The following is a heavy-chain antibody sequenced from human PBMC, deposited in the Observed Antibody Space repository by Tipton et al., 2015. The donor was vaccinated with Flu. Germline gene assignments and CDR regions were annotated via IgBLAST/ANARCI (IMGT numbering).Heavy chain of an antibody. CDR2: ISYSGNT. Sequence: TLSLTCTVSGGSVNSYFWSWIRQPPGKGLERIGGISYSGNTYYNPSLKSRVVISVDTSKNEFSLKLTSVTAADTAIYYCARLSFYDVDLRNFYFEDWGQGALVTVSS. J-gene: IGHJ4*02. CDR3: ARLSFYDVDLRNFYFED. D-gene: IGHD3-10*02. CDR1: GGSVNSYF. V-gene: IGHV4-59*05.